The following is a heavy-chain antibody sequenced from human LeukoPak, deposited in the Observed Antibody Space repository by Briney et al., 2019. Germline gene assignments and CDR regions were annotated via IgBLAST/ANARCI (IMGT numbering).Heavy chain of an antibody. CDR2: INTGGGT. CDR3: ARGLDSVTWGPFDI. D-gene: IGHD2-2*03. Sequence: PGGSLRLSCAASGFTFSSYGMHWVRQAPGKGLEWVSAINTGGGTSSADSVKGRFTISRDNSESTLYLQMSSLRAEDTAVYYCARGLDSVTWGPFDIWGQGTVVTVSS. CDR1: GFTFSSYG. V-gene: IGHV3-NL1*01. J-gene: IGHJ3*02.